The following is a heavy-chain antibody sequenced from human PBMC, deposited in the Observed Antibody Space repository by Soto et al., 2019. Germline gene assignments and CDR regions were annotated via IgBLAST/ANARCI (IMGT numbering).Heavy chain of an antibody. Sequence: EVQLVESGGDLVQPGRSLRLSCAASGFTFDDYAMHWVRQAPGKGLEWVSGISWNSGNKCYADSVKGRFTISRDNAKNFLYLEMNSLRAEDTALYYCAKEAGLVRFFDWLSNGLDVLGQGTAVTVS. V-gene: IGHV3-9*01. D-gene: IGHD3-9*01. CDR1: GFTFDDYA. J-gene: IGHJ6*02. CDR3: AKEAGLVRFFDWLSNGLDV. CDR2: ISWNSGNK.